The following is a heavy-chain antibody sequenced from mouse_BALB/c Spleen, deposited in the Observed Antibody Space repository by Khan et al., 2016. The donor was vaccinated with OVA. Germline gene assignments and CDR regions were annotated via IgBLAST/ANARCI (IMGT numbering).Heavy chain of an antibody. CDR1: GYTFPDYY. D-gene: IGHD2-12*01. J-gene: IGHJ2*01. V-gene: IGHV1-76*01. Sequence: QVQLQPSGTELARPGASVKLSCKASGYTFPDYYITWVKQRSRQGLEWIGEIYPGSGNTYYNENFHVKASLTADKSSNTAYMDLTSLTTEDSAFYFCARVDTTSLDCWGQGTPLTVSS. CDR2: IYPGSGNT. CDR3: ARVDTTSLDC.